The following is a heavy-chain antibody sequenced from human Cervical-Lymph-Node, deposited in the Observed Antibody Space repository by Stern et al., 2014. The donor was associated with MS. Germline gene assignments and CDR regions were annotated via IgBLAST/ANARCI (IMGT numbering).Heavy chain of an antibody. V-gene: IGHV4-31*03. CDR3: AAIGPLMEGAAFDI. Sequence: QLQLQESGPGLVKPSQTLSLSCTVSGAPVNSGGYYWTWIRQVPGKGLEWIGYIHHRGATFYNPPLKSRVTISVDPSENQVSLMLSSVTAADTAVYYCAAIGPLMEGAAFDIWGQGTLVTVSS. J-gene: IGHJ3*02. D-gene: IGHD3-16*01. CDR1: GAPVNSGGYY. CDR2: IHHRGAT.